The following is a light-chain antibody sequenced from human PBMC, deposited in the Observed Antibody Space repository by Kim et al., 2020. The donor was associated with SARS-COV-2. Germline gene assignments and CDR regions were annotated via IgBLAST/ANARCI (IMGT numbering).Light chain of an antibody. Sequence: PGERATPSCRTSQTISRDLAWYQQKPGQAPRLLIYGVSTRATGIPATFTGSGSGTEFTLTISSLQSEDFAVYYCQQYNDWPLTFGGGTKVDI. CDR2: GVS. CDR3: QQYNDWPLT. J-gene: IGKJ4*01. V-gene: IGKV3-15*01. CDR1: QTISRD.